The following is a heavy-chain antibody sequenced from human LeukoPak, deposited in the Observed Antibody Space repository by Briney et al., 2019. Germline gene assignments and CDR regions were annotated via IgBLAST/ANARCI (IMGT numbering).Heavy chain of an antibody. CDR1: GGSISSYY. CDR3: ARSFRRGWFDP. V-gene: IGHV4-59*01. Sequence: SETLSLTCTVSGGSISSYYWSWIRQPPGKGLEWTGYIYYSGSTNYNPSLKSRVTISVDTSKNQFSLKPSSVTAADTAVYYCARSFRRGWFDPWGQGTLVTVSS. CDR2: IYYSGST. J-gene: IGHJ5*02.